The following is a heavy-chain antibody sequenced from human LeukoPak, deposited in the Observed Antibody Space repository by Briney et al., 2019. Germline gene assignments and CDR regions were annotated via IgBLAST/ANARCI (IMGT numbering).Heavy chain of an antibody. CDR1: GFTFGSYS. Sequence: GGSLRLSCAASGFTFGSYSMNWVRQAPGKGLEWVSSISTSISYIYYADSVKDRFTISRDNAKNSLYLQMNSLRAEDTAVYYCARAIFSSGWYLVDYWGQGTLVTVSS. CDR2: ISTSISYI. V-gene: IGHV3-21*01. D-gene: IGHD6-19*01. CDR3: ARAIFSSGWYLVDY. J-gene: IGHJ4*02.